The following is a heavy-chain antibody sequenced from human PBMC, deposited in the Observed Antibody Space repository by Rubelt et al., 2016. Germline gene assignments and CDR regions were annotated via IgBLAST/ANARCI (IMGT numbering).Heavy chain of an antibody. CDR2: ISAYNGNT. V-gene: IGHV1-18*01. CDR3: AAGIAVAYDAFDI. D-gene: IGHD6-19*01. CDR1: GYTFTSYG. Sequence: QVQLVQSGSELKKPGASVKVSCKASGYTFTSYGISWVRQAPGQGLEWMGWISAYNGNTNVAQMLTGGVTRTPDTSTSTAYMVLRSLRSDDTAVYYCAAGIAVAYDAFDIWGQGTMVTVSS. J-gene: IGHJ3*02.